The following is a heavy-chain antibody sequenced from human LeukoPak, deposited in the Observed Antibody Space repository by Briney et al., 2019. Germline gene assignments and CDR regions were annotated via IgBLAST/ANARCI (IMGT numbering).Heavy chain of an antibody. CDR2: ISAYNGNT. V-gene: IGHV1-18*01. D-gene: IGHD2-2*01. J-gene: IGHJ6*02. CDR3: ARETTTFVVVPAARPGATGMDV. CDR1: GGTFSSSG. Sequence: ASVKVSCKASGGTFSSSGISWVRQVPGQGLEWMGWISAYNGNTNYAQKLQGRVTMTTDTSTSTAYMELRSLRSDDTAVYYCARETTTFVVVPAARPGATGMDVWGQGTTVTVSS.